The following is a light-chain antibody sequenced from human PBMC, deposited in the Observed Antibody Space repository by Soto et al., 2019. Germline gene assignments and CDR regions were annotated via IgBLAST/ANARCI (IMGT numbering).Light chain of an antibody. Sequence: EIVLTHSPATLSLSPGERATLSCRASQSLSSYLAWYQQKPGQAPRLLIYDASNRATGIPARFSGSGSGTDFALTISSLEPEDFAVYFCQQRYNWPLTFGQGTRLEIK. CDR3: QQRYNWPLT. CDR1: QSLSSY. J-gene: IGKJ5*01. CDR2: DAS. V-gene: IGKV3-11*01.